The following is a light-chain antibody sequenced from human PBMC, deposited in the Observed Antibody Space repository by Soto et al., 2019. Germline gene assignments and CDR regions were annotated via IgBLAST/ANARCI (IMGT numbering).Light chain of an antibody. J-gene: IGLJ3*02. V-gene: IGLV2-14*01. CDR3: SSYTSNSAVV. Sequence: QSALTQPASVSGSPGQSITISCTGTSSDVGGYNYVSWYQQYPGKAPKLMIYEVSNRPSGVSNRFSGSKSGNTASLTISGLQAEDEADYYCSSYTSNSAVVFGGGTKLTVL. CDR1: SSDVGGYNY. CDR2: EVS.